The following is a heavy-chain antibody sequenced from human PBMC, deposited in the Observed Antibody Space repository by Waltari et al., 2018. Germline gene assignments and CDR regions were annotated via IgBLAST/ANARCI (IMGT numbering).Heavy chain of an antibody. CDR2: IYYSGST. V-gene: IGHV4-39*01. J-gene: IGHJ5*02. CDR1: GGSISSSSYY. Sequence: QLQLQESGPGLVKPSETLSLTCTVSGGSISSSSYYWGWIRQPPGKGLEWIGSIYYSGSTYYNPSLKSRVTISVDTSKNQFSLKLSSVTAADTAVYYCARRLPWYNWNDSRPDNWFDPWGQGTLVTVSS. D-gene: IGHD1-1*01. CDR3: ARRLPWYNWNDSRPDNWFDP.